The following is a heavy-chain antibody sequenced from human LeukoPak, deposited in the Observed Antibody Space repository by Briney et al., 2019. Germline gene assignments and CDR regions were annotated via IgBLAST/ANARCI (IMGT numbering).Heavy chain of an antibody. CDR1: GYSFTSYW. CDR3: ARQDNWNYRFDP. CDR2: IYPGDSDT. D-gene: IGHD1-7*01. J-gene: IGHJ5*02. V-gene: IGHV5-51*01. Sequence: GESLKLCCKGSGYSFTSYWIGSVRQMPGKGLEWMGIIYPGDSDTRYSPSFQGQVTISADKSISTAYLQWSSLKASDTAMYYCARQDNWNYRFDPWGQGTLVTVSS.